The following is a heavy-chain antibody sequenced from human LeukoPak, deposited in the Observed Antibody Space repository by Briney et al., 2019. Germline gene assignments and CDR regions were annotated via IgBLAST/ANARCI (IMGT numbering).Heavy chain of an antibody. CDR1: GGSISSSSYY. CDR2: IYYSGST. CDR3: ARSAYYYDSNRGSYFDY. J-gene: IGHJ4*02. D-gene: IGHD3-22*01. V-gene: IGHV4-61*05. Sequence: SETLSLTCTVSGGSISSSSYYWGWIRQPPGKGLEWIGYIYYSGSTNYNPSLKSRVTISVDTSKNQFSLKLSSVTAADTAVYYCARSAYYYDSNRGSYFDYWGQGTLVTVSS.